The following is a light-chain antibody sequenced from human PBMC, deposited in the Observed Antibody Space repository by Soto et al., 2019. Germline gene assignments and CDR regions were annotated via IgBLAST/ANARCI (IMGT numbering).Light chain of an antibody. Sequence: QSALTQPASESGSPGQSITISCTGTSSDVGGYNYVSWYQQHPGKAPKLMLDDVSNRPSGVANRFAGSKSGNTAALTISGLQAEDEADYAGSSYTGSCTLLVLGSGTKLTVL. J-gene: IGLJ1*01. CDR1: SSDVGGYNY. V-gene: IGLV2-14*01. CDR3: SSYTGSCTLLV. CDR2: DVS.